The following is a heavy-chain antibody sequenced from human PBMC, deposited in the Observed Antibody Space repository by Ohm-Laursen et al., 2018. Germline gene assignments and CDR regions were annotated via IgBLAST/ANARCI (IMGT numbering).Heavy chain of an antibody. D-gene: IGHD3-22*01. CDR3: AGSEDTSGYVDY. CDR2: ISGSGGST. J-gene: IGHJ4*02. CDR1: GFTFSTYA. Sequence: SLRLSCAASGFTFSTYAMSWVRQAPGKGLEWVSAISGSGGSTYYADSVKGRLTISRDNSKNTLYLQMNSLRAEDTAVYYCAGSEDTSGYVDYWGQGTLVTVSS. V-gene: IGHV3-23*01.